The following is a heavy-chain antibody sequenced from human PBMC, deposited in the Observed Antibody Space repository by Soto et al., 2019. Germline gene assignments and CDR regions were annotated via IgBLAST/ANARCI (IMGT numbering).Heavy chain of an antibody. J-gene: IGHJ6*02. Sequence: EVQLVESGGGLVQPGGSLRLSCAASGFTFSNYLMSWVRQAPGKGLERVANMKQDGSQKYFLDSVEGRFTISRDNAKNSLYLQMNSLRADDTAVYYCARTTDYYYGMDVWGQGTTVTVS. CDR3: ARTTDYYYGMDV. D-gene: IGHD4-17*01. CDR2: MKQDGSQK. V-gene: IGHV3-7*01. CDR1: GFTFSNYL.